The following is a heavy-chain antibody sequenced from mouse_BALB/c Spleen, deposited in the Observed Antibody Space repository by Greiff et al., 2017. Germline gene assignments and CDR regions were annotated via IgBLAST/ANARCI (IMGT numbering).Heavy chain of an antibody. CDR1: GFTFSDYY. V-gene: IGHV5-4*02. CDR2: ISDGGSYT. Sequence: EVQLQESGGGLVKPGGSLKLSCAASGFTFSDYYMYWVRQTPEKRLEWVATISDGGSYTYYPDSVKGRFTISRDNAKNNLYLQMSSLKSEDTAMYYCAREPIYYDYDGFAYWGQGTLVTVSA. J-gene: IGHJ3*01. D-gene: IGHD2-4*01. CDR3: AREPIYYDYDGFAY.